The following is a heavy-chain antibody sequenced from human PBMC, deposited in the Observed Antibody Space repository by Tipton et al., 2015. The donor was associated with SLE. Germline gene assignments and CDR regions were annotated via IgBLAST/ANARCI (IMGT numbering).Heavy chain of an antibody. CDR2: IYYSGST. CDR1: GGSFSGYY. Sequence: TLSLTCAVYGGSFSGYYWSWIRQPPGKGLEWIGYIYYSGSTNYNPSLKSRVTISVDTSKNQFSLKLSSVTAADTAVYYCAREIVVAAAGPFDYWGQGTLVTVSS. J-gene: IGHJ4*02. D-gene: IGHD6-13*01. CDR3: AREIVVAAAGPFDY. V-gene: IGHV4-59*01.